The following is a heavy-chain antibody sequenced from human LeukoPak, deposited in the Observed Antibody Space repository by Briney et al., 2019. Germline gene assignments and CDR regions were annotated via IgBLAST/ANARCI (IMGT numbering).Heavy chain of an antibody. CDR2: INHSGST. D-gene: IGHD3-10*01. CDR3: ARGTGTPRVYYGPRPGKYNWFDP. J-gene: IGHJ5*02. CDR1: GGSFSGYY. V-gene: IGHV4-34*01. Sequence: SETLSLTCAVYGGSFSGYYWSWIRQPPGKGLEWIGEINHSGSTNYNPSLKSRVAISVDTSKNQFSLKLSSVTAADTAVYYCARGTGTPRVYYGPRPGKYNWFDPWGQGTLVTVSS.